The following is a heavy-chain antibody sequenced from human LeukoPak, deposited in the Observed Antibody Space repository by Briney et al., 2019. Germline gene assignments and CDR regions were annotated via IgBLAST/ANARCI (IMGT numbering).Heavy chain of an antibody. CDR1: GGSISSYY. CDR2: ICYSGST. V-gene: IGHV4-59*01. Sequence: SETLSLTCTVSGGSISSYYWSWIRQPPGKGLEWIGYICYSGSTNYNPSLKSRVTISVDTSKNQFSLKLSSVTAADTAVYYCARASYYGSGKNWFDPWGQGTLVTVSS. D-gene: IGHD3-10*01. CDR3: ARASYYGSGKNWFDP. J-gene: IGHJ5*02.